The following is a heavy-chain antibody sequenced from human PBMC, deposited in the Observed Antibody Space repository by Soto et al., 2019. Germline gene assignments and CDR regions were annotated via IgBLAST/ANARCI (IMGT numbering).Heavy chain of an antibody. V-gene: IGHV1-18*01. CDR3: ARDRVGGVRLRFLEWLPNDAFDI. J-gene: IGHJ3*02. Sequence: GASVKVSCKASGYTFTSYGISWVRQAPGQGLEWMGWISAYNGNTNYAQKLQGRVTMTTDTSTSTAYMELRSLRSDDTAVYYCARDRVGGVRLRFLEWLPNDAFDIWGQGTMVTVSS. CDR2: ISAYNGNT. CDR1: GYTFTSYG. D-gene: IGHD3-3*01.